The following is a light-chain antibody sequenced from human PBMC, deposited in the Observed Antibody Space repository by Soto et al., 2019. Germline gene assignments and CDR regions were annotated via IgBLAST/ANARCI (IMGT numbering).Light chain of an antibody. Sequence: QPVLTQPASVSGSPGQSITISCTGTSSDVGGYNYLSWYQHHPGKAPKLMIYEVSYRPSGVSNRFSGSKSGNTASLTISGLQAEDEGDYYCSSFTSSSTWVFGGGTQLTVL. CDR3: SSFTSSSTWV. CDR1: SSDVGGYNY. V-gene: IGLV2-14*01. CDR2: EVS. J-gene: IGLJ3*02.